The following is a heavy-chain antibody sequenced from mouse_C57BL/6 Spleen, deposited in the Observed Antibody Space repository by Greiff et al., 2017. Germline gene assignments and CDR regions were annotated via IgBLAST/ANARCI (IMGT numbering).Heavy chain of an antibody. J-gene: IGHJ1*03. Sequence: QVQLQQPGAELVMPGASVQLSCKASGYTFTSYWMHWVKQRPGQGLEWIGEIDPSDSYTNYNQKFKGKSTLTVDKSSSTAYMQLSSLTSEDSAVYYCARTATVGYFDVWGTGTTVTVSS. CDR3: ARTATVGYFDV. D-gene: IGHD1-1*01. CDR1: GYTFTSYW. V-gene: IGHV1-69*01. CDR2: IDPSDSYT.